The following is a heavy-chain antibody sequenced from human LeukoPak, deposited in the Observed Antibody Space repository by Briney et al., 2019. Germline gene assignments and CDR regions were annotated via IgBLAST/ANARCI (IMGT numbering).Heavy chain of an antibody. CDR3: ARARGSGSFPAY. Sequence: SETLSLTCTVSGGSISSSSYYWGWIRQPPGKGLEWIGSIYYSGSTYYNPSLKSRVTISVDTSKNQFSLKLSSVTAADTAVYYCARARGSGSFPAYWGQGTLVTVSS. CDR2: IYYSGST. V-gene: IGHV4-39*01. D-gene: IGHD3-10*01. CDR1: GGSISSSSYY. J-gene: IGHJ4*02.